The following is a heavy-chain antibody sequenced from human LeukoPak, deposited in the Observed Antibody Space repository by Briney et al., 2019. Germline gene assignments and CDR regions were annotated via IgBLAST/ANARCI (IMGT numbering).Heavy chain of an antibody. CDR3: ARGGYCSSTSCYYVDY. J-gene: IGHJ4*02. V-gene: IGHV3-48*01. D-gene: IGHD2-2*01. CDR1: GFTLRSYT. CDR2: ISSSSSTI. Sequence: PGGSLRLSCAASGFTLRSYTMNWVRQAPGKGLEWVSYISSSSSTIYYADSVKGRFTISRDNAKNSLYLQMNSLRAEDTAVYYCARGGYCSSTSCYYVDYWGQGTLVTVSS.